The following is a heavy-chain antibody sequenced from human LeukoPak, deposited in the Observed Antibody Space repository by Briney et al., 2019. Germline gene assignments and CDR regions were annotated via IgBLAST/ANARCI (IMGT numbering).Heavy chain of an antibody. CDR1: GYTFTSYG. CDR2: INPSGGST. Sequence: ASVKVSCKASGYTFTSYGISWVRQAPGQGLEWMGIINPSGGSTSYAQKFQGRVTMTRDTSTSTAYMELRSLRSDDTAVYYCARSSKPHYYDSSGPEGDAFDIWGQGTMVTVSS. D-gene: IGHD3-22*01. CDR3: ARSSKPHYYDSSGPEGDAFDI. J-gene: IGHJ3*02. V-gene: IGHV1-46*01.